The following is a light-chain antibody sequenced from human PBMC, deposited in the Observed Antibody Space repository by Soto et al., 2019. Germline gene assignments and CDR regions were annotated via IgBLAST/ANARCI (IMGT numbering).Light chain of an antibody. CDR3: AAWDGSLNGRV. Sequence: QSVLTQPPSASGTPGQRVTISCSGSSSNIGSNTVNWYQQLPGTAPKLLIYSDNQRPSGVPDRFSGSKSGTSDSLAISGLQSEDEADYYCAAWDGSLNGRVFGGGTKLTVL. J-gene: IGLJ3*02. V-gene: IGLV1-44*01. CDR2: SDN. CDR1: SSNIGSNT.